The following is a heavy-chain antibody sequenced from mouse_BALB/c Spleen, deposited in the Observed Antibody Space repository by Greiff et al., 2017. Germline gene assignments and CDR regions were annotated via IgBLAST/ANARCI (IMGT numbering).Heavy chain of an antibody. D-gene: IGHD2-3*01. CDR3: ARHENGYYAWFAY. J-gene: IGHJ3*01. Sequence: EVQLVESGGGLVKPGGSLKLSCAASGFAFSSYDMSWVRQTPEKRLEWVAYISSGGGSTYYPDTVKGRFTISRDNAKNTLYLQMSSLKSEDTAMYYCARHENGYYAWFAYWGQGTLVTVSA. CDR2: ISSGGGST. V-gene: IGHV5-12-1*01. CDR1: GFAFSSYD.